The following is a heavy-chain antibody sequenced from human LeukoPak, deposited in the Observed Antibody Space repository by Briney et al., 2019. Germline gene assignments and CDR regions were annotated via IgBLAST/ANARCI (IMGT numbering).Heavy chain of an antibody. CDR1: GFTLSNYA. Sequence: GGSLRLSCAASGFTLSNYAMSWVSQAPGKGLEWDSAITGSGGNTYYADSVKGRFTISRDNSKNTVFLQMNSLRAEDTAVYYCAKWGDYDVLTGYYVSDYWGQATLVTVSS. CDR2: ITGSGGNT. D-gene: IGHD3-9*01. V-gene: IGHV3-23*01. CDR3: AKWGDYDVLTGYYVSDY. J-gene: IGHJ4*02.